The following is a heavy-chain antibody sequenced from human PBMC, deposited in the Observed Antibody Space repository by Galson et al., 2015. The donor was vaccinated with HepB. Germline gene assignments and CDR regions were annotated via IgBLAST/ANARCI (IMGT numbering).Heavy chain of an antibody. CDR2: ISSSSSYI. D-gene: IGHD1-26*01. Sequence: SLRLSCAASGFTFSSYSMNWVRQAPGKGLEWVSSISSSSSYIYYADSVKGRFTISRDNAKNSLYLQMNSLRAEDTAVYYCARDYSRIVGARGYIDYWGQGTLVTVSS. CDR1: GFTFSSYS. CDR3: ARDYSRIVGARGYIDY. J-gene: IGHJ4*02. V-gene: IGHV3-21*01.